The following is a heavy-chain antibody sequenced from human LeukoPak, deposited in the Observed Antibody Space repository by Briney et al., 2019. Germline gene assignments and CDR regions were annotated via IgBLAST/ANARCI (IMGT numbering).Heavy chain of an antibody. CDR2: MNPNSGNT. V-gene: IGHV1-8*01. J-gene: IGHJ4*02. CDR1: GYTFTSYD. CDR3: AGLITMVRGALGY. Sequence: GASVKVSCKASGYTFTSYDINWVRQATGQGLEWMGWMNPNSGNTGYAQKFQGRVTMTRNTSISTAYMELSSLRSEDTAVYYCAGLITMVRGALGYWGQGTLVTVSS. D-gene: IGHD3-10*01.